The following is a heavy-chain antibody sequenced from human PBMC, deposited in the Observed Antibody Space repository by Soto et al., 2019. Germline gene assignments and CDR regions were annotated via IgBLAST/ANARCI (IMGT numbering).Heavy chain of an antibody. CDR2: IRSKANSYAT. V-gene: IGHV3-73*01. D-gene: IGHD4-17*01. CDR1: GFTFSGSA. Sequence: EVQLVESGGGLVQPGGSLKLSCAASGFTFSGSAMHWVRQASGKGLEWVGRIRSKANSYATAYAASVKGRFTIFRDDSKNTAYLQMNSLKTEDTAVYYCTMTTVTTWGYWGQGTLVTVSS. CDR3: TMTTVTTWGY. J-gene: IGHJ4*02.